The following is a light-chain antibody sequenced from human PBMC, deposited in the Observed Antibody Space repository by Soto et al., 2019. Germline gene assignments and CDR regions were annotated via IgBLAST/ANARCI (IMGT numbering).Light chain of an antibody. CDR1: QSISSY. Sequence: DIQMTQSPSSLSASVGDRVTITCRASQSISSYLNWYQQKPVKAPKLLIYAASSLQSGVPSRFCGSGSDTAFTLTISSLQPEDFETYYWQQSYSTPFTFGPRTTVNI. CDR3: QQSYSTPFT. J-gene: IGKJ3*01. CDR2: AAS. V-gene: IGKV1-39*01.